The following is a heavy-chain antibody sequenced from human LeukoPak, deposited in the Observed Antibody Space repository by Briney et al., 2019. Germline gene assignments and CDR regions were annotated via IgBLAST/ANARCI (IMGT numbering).Heavy chain of an antibody. CDR1: GGSFSGYY. CDR3: ARGPREGSGSFSYNWFDP. D-gene: IGHD3-10*01. J-gene: IGHJ5*02. CDR2: INHGGNI. Sequence: SETLSLTCAVYGGSFSGYYWSWIRQPPGKGLEWMGEINHGGNINYNPSLKSRVTISVDTSKNQLSLKLNSVTAADTAVYYCARGPREGSGSFSYNWFDPWGQGTLVTVSS. V-gene: IGHV4-34*01.